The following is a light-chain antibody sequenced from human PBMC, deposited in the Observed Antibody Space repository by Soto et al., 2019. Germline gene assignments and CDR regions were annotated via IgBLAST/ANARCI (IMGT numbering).Light chain of an antibody. V-gene: IGLV1-40*01. CDR1: ISNIGAGYE. J-gene: IGLJ2*01. CDR3: QSFDSSLSDVV. Sequence: QSVLTQPPSVSGAPGQRVTISCTGSISNIGAGYEVHWYQHLPGSAPKLLIYNNINRPSGVPDRFSGSKSGTSASLAITGLQAEDETYYYCQSFDSSLSDVVFGGGTKLTVL. CDR2: NNI.